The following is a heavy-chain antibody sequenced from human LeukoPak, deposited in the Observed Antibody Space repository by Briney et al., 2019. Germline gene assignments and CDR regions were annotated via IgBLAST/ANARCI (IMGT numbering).Heavy chain of an antibody. V-gene: IGHV3-13*01. CDR2: IGTAGDT. Sequence: GGSLRLSCAASGFTFSSYDMHWVRQATGKGLEWVSAIGTAGDTYYPGSVKGRFTISRVNAKNSLYLQMNSLRAGDTAVYYCARFSDDEYFDYWGQGTLVTVSS. J-gene: IGHJ4*02. D-gene: IGHD2/OR15-2a*01. CDR1: GFTFSSYD. CDR3: ARFSDDEYFDY.